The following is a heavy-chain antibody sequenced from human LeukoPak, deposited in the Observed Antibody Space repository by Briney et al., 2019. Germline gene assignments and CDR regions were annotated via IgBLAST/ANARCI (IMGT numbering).Heavy chain of an antibody. CDR2: INPNSGGT. D-gene: IGHD2-2*01. Sequence: GASVKVSCKASGYTFTGYYMHWVRQAPGQGLEWMGWINPNSGGTNYAQKFQGRVTMTRDTSISTAYMELSRLRSDDTAVYYCARGSDAVPAAEVDYWGQGTLVTVSS. CDR3: ARGSDAVPAAEVDY. V-gene: IGHV1-2*02. CDR1: GYTFTGYY. J-gene: IGHJ4*02.